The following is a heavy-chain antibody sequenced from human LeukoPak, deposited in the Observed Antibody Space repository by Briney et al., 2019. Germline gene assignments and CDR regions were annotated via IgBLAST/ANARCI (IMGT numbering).Heavy chain of an antibody. CDR1: GFTFSSYW. Sequence: SGGSLRLSCAASGFTFSSYWMSWVRQAPGKGLEWVANIKQDGSEKYYVDSVKGRFTISRDNAKNSLYLQMNSLRAEDTAVYYCAGGVITGAFDIWGQGTMVTVSS. CDR3: AGGVITGAFDI. CDR2: IKQDGSEK. V-gene: IGHV3-7*01. J-gene: IGHJ3*02. D-gene: IGHD3-22*01.